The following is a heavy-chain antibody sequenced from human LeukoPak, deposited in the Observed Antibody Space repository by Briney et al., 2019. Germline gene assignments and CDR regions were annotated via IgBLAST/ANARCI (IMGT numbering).Heavy chain of an antibody. CDR2: IWYDGSNK. V-gene: IGHV3-33*01. D-gene: IGHD3-22*01. CDR1: GFTFSSYG. J-gene: IGHJ6*02. CDR3: ARGYYDSSYYYYGMDV. Sequence: PGGSLRLSCAASGFTFSSYGMHWVRQAPGKGLEWVAVIWYDGSNKYYADSVKGRFTISRDNSKNTLYLQMNSLRAEDTAVYYCARGYYDSSYYYYGMDVWGQGTTVTVSS.